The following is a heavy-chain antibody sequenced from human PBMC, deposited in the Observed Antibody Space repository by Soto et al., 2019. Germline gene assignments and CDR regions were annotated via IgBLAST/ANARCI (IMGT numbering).Heavy chain of an antibody. CDR2: IYYSGST. V-gene: IGHV4-59*01. J-gene: IGHJ6*02. Sequence: SETLSLTCTVSGGSISSYYWSWVRQPPGKGLEWIGYIYYSGSTNYNPSLKSRVTISVDTSKNQFSLKLSSVTAADTAVYYCARAPSTTYYYYGMDVWGQGTTVTVS. CDR1: GGSISSYY. CDR3: ARAPSTTYYYYGMDV. D-gene: IGHD1-26*01.